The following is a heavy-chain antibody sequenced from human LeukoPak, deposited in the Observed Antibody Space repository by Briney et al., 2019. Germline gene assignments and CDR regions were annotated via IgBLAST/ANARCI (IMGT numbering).Heavy chain of an antibody. V-gene: IGHV4-34*10. J-gene: IGHJ4*02. Sequence: SETLSLTCAVYGGSFSGYYWSWIRQPPGKGLEWIGEINHSGSTNYNPSLKSRITMSADTSENQFSLKLSSVTAADTAIYFCARENYYFDYWGQGSLVTVSS. D-gene: IGHD1-7*01. CDR3: ARENYYFDY. CDR2: INHSGST. CDR1: GGSFSGYY.